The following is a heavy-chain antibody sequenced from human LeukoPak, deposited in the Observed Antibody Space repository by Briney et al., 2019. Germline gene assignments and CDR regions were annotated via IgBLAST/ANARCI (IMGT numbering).Heavy chain of an antibody. D-gene: IGHD3-16*01. J-gene: IGHJ4*02. CDR2: MQSNGNS. V-gene: IGHV4-59*01. Sequence: PSETLSLTCTVSGDPISTYHWNWIRKPPGKGLEWIGYMQSNGNSKYNPSLRSRVTIFIDTSKSQVALILSSVTAADTAVYYCARDKQHSYGRYFDHWGQGALVTVSS. CDR1: GDPISTYH. CDR3: ARDKQHSYGRYFDH.